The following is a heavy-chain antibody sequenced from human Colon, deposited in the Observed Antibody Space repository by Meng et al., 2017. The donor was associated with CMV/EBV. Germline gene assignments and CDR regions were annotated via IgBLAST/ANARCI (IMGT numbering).Heavy chain of an antibody. CDR3: ARRSVSGPPGSFFDP. V-gene: IGHV4-59*01. CDR2: VFHSGST. J-gene: IGHJ5*02. CDR1: GGSITNYH. Sequence: SETLSLTCTVSGGSITNYHWAWFRQSPGKGLEWIGYVFHSGSTKSSPSLKSRVTISVDTSKYQFSLNLNSVTPADTAVYYCARRSVSGPPGSFFDPWGQGTLVTVSS. D-gene: IGHD3-10*01.